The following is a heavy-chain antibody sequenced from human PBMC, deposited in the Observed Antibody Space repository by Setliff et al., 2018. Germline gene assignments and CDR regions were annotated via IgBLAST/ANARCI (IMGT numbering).Heavy chain of an antibody. CDR2: LSGTGGST. J-gene: IGHJ4*02. Sequence: GGSLETSCAASRFTFSSYAMSWVRQAPGKGLDWVSALSGTGGSTYYADSVKGRFTISRDNSKNTLYLQINSLRVEDTALYYCAKESGFWSGLSLDNWGQGTLVTVSS. CDR3: AKESGFWSGLSLDN. D-gene: IGHD3-3*01. V-gene: IGHV3-23*01. CDR1: RFTFSSYA.